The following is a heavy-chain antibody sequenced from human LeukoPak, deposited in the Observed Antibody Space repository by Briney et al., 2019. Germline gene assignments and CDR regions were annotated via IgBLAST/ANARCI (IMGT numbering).Heavy chain of an antibody. Sequence: PGGSLRLSCAASGFTFSSYSMNWVRQAPGKGLEWVSSISSSSSYIYYADSVKGRFTISRGNAKNSLYLQMNSLRAEDTAVYYCAREGIAVAGTQIDYWGQGTLVTVSS. CDR2: ISSSSSYI. CDR3: AREGIAVAGTQIDY. V-gene: IGHV3-21*01. J-gene: IGHJ4*02. D-gene: IGHD6-19*01. CDR1: GFTFSSYS.